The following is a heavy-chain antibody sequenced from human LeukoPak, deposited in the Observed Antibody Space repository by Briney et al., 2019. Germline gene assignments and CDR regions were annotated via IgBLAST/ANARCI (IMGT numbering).Heavy chain of an antibody. V-gene: IGHV3-33*01. D-gene: IGHD2-15*01. CDR3: ARGTSGGSDNWLDS. J-gene: IGHJ5*01. Sequence: GRSLRLSCAASGFTFTSYGMHWVRQAPGKGLEWVAVIWYDGSNKYYAGSVKGRFTISRDNSKNTLYLQMNSLRAEDTAVYYCARGTSGGSDNWLDSWGQGTLVTVSS. CDR1: GFTFTSYG. CDR2: IWYDGSNK.